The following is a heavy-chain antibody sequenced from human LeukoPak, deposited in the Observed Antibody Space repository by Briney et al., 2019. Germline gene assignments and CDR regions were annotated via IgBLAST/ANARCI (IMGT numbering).Heavy chain of an antibody. V-gene: IGHV6-1*01. Sequence: SQTLSLTCAISGGSVSSNSAAWKWIRQSPSRGLEGLGRTYYRSKGYNDYAVSVKSRITINPDTSKNQFSLQLNSVTPEDTAVYYCAREGVIAVAGTALFDYWGQGTLVTVSS. CDR3: AREGVIAVAGTALFDY. CDR1: GGSVSSNSAA. D-gene: IGHD6-19*01. J-gene: IGHJ4*02. CDR2: TYYRSKGYN.